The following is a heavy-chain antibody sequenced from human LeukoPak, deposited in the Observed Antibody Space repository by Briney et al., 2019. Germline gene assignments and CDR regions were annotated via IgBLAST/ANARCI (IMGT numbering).Heavy chain of an antibody. CDR3: ARGSDTAMVLFSCFDY. D-gene: IGHD5-18*01. Sequence: GGSLRLSCAASGFTFSTYTMNWVRQAPGKGLEWVSSISSNSSYIYYADSVKGRFTISRDNARKSLYLQMNTLRAEDTAVYYCARGSDTAMVLFSCFDYWGQGTLASVSS. CDR1: GFTFSTYT. CDR2: ISSNSSYI. J-gene: IGHJ4*02. V-gene: IGHV3-21*01.